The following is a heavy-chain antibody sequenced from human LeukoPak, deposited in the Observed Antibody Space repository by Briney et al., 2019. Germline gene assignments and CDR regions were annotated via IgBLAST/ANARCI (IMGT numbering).Heavy chain of an antibody. Sequence: SETLSLTCTVSGGSISSSTFYWGWIRQPPGKGLEWIGIIYYSGSTYYNPSLKSRVTISVNSSNNQFSLKLSSVTTADTAVYYCARHQYYFNYMDVWGKGTTVTVSS. J-gene: IGHJ6*03. V-gene: IGHV4-39*01. CDR1: GGSISSSTFY. CDR3: ARHQYYFNYMDV. CDR2: IYYSGST.